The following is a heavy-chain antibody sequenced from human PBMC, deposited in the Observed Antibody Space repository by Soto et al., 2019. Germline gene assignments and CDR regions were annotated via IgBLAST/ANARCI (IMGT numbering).Heavy chain of an antibody. Sequence: SVKVSCKASGGTFSSYTISWVRQAPGQGLEWMGRIIPILGIANYAQKFQGRVTITADKSTSTAYMELSSLRSEDTAVYYCARDLQELGYCSSTSCSYYWYFDLWGRGTLVTVSS. CDR1: GGTFSSYT. CDR2: IIPILGIA. CDR3: ARDLQELGYCSSTSCSYYWYFDL. V-gene: IGHV1-69*04. D-gene: IGHD2-2*01. J-gene: IGHJ2*01.